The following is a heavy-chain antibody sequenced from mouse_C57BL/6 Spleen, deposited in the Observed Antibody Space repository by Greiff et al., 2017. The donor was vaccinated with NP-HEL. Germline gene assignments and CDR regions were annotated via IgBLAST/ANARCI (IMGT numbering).Heavy chain of an antibody. Sequence: QVQLQQSGAELVKPGASVKISCKASGYAFSSYWMNWVKQRPGKGLEWIGQIYPGDGDTNYNGKFKGKATLTADKSSSTAYMQLSSLTSEDSAVYFCARCEDGYSYYAMDYWGQGTSVTVSS. D-gene: IGHD2-3*01. V-gene: IGHV1-80*01. CDR2: IYPGDGDT. CDR3: ARCEDGYSYYAMDY. CDR1: GYAFSSYW. J-gene: IGHJ4*01.